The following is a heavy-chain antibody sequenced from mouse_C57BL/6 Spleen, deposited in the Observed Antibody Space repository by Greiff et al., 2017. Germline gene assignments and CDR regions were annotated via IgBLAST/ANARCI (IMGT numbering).Heavy chain of an antibody. J-gene: IGHJ1*03. D-gene: IGHD1-1*01. Sequence: EVQLVESGPGLVKPSQSLSLTCSVTGYSITSGYYWNWIRQFPGNKLEWMGYISYDGSNNYNPSLKNRISITRDTSKNQFFLKLNSVTTEDTATYYCASGPLREKWYFDVWGTGTTVTVSS. CDR3: ASGPLREKWYFDV. CDR2: ISYDGSN. CDR1: GYSITSGYY. V-gene: IGHV3-6*01.